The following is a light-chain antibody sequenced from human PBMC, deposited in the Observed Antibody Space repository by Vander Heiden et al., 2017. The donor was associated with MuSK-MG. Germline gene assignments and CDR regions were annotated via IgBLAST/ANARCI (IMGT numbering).Light chain of an antibody. J-gene: IGKJ4*01. Sequence: DIQMTQSPSSLSASVGDRVTITCRASQDIRNYLAWFQQKPGKAPKSLIYAASNLQSGVPSKFSGGGSGTDFTLTIDSLQPEDFATYYCQQDEKSPITFGGGTKVEIK. CDR1: QDIRNY. CDR3: QQDEKSPIT. CDR2: AAS. V-gene: IGKV1-16*02.